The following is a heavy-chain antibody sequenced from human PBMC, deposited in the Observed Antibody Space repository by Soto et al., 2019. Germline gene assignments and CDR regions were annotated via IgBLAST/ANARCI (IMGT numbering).Heavy chain of an antibody. D-gene: IGHD3-22*01. CDR1: GGTFSSYA. V-gene: IGHV1-69*13. J-gene: IGHJ1*01. CDR3: ARDYYYDSSGYYSRLPFQH. CDR2: IIPIFGTA. Sequence: GASVKVSCKASGGTFSSYAISWVRQAPGQGLEWMGGIIPIFGTANYAQKFQGRVTITADESTSTAYMELSSLRSEDTAVYYCARDYYYDSSGYYSRLPFQHWGQGTLVTV.